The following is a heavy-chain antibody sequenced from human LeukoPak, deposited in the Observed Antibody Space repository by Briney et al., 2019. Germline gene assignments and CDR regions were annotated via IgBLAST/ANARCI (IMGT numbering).Heavy chain of an antibody. J-gene: IGHJ4*02. Sequence: GGSLRLSCAVSGYSLTNNYMSWVPQAPGEGLEWVSLFYVGGATYYADSVKGQFTISRHNSKNTVYLQMKSLRAEYTAVYYCARGDRYYFFDYWGQGTLVTVSS. CDR1: GYSLTNNY. CDR2: FYVGGAT. CDR3: ARGDRYYFFDY. V-gene: IGHV3-53*01. D-gene: IGHD5-24*01.